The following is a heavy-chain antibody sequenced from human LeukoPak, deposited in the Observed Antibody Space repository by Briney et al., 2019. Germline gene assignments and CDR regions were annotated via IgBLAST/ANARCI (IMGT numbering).Heavy chain of an antibody. CDR2: ISSSGSTI. CDR1: GFTFSDYY. D-gene: IGHD5-18*01. J-gene: IGHJ3*02. Sequence: GGSLRLSCAASGFTFSDYYMSWIRQAPGKGLEWVSYISSSGSTIYYADSVKGRFTISRDNAKNSLYLQMNSLRAEDTAVYYCARDSEVDTAMVANDAFDIWGQGTMVTVSS. V-gene: IGHV3-11*04. CDR3: ARDSEVDTAMVANDAFDI.